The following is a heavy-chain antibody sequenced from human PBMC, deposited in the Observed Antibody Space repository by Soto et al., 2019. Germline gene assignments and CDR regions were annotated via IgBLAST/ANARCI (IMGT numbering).Heavy chain of an antibody. V-gene: IGHV3-23*01. CDR1: GFTFSSYA. Sequence: PGGSLRLSCAASGFTFSSYAMSWVRQXPGKGLEWVSTMSGGDHSTYYADSVKGRFTISRDNSKNTLYLQMNSLRVEDTAVYYCAKGPKYYDYIWGSYTNDYWGQGTLVTVSS. CDR3: AKGPKYYDYIWGSYTNDY. D-gene: IGHD3-16*01. J-gene: IGHJ4*02. CDR2: MSGGDHST.